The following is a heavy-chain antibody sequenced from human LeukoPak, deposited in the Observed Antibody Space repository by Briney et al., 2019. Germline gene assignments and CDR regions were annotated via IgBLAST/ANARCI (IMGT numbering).Heavy chain of an antibody. J-gene: IGHJ5*02. D-gene: IGHD1-26*01. CDR2: INHSGST. Sequence: SETLSLTCTVSGGSISNTHYYWGWIRQPPGKGLEWIGEINHSGSTNYNPSLKSRVTISVDTSKNQFSLKLSSVTAADTAVYYCARGLRWELLAYWFDPWGQGTLVTVSS. V-gene: IGHV4-39*07. CDR1: GGSISNTHYY. CDR3: ARGLRWELLAYWFDP.